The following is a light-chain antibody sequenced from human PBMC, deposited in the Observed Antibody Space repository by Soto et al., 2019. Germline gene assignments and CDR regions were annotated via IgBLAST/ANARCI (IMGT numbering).Light chain of an antibody. J-gene: IGLJ2*01. CDR1: NIGRKS. Sequence: SYELTQPPSVSVAPGQTARVTCEGDNIGRKSVHWYQQKPGQAPVLVVYEDSDRASGIPERFSGANSGNTATLTISRVEDGDEADYYCHVWSSSDLVTFGGGTQLTVL. CDR3: HVWSSSDLVT. V-gene: IGLV3-21*02. CDR2: EDS.